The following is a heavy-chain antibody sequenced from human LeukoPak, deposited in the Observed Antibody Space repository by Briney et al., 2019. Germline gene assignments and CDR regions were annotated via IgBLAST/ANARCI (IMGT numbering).Heavy chain of an antibody. V-gene: IGHV3-30*18. CDR3: AKDAAGALDY. CDR2: ISYDGSNK. J-gene: IGHJ4*02. Sequence: PGRSLRLSCAASGFTFSSYGMHWVRQAPGKGLEWVAVISYDGSNKYYADSVKGRFTISRDNSKNTLYLQMNSLRAEDTAVYYRAKDAAGALDYWGQGTLVTVSS. D-gene: IGHD1-26*01. CDR1: GFTFSSYG.